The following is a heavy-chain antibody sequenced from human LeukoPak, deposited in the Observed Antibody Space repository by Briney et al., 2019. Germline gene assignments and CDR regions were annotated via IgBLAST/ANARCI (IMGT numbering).Heavy chain of an antibody. Sequence: SETLSLTCTVSGGSVSSYYWSWIRRPPGRGLEWIAYLSHSGSSDSNPSLTSRVTTLVDTSKNQFSLKLTSVTAADTAVYYCAIRAREQRDSSPGNWLDPWGQGTLVTVSS. D-gene: IGHD1/OR15-1a*01. CDR1: GGSVSSYY. V-gene: IGHV4-59*02. CDR3: AIRAREQRDSSPGNWLDP. J-gene: IGHJ5*02. CDR2: LSHSGSS.